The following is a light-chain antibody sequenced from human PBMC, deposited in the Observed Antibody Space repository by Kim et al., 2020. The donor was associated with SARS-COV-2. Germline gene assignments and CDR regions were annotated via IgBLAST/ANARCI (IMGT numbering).Light chain of an antibody. CDR3: CSYAGSPYV. CDR2: DVT. CDR1: SSDVGTYNL. J-gene: IGLJ1*01. Sequence: PDQSITISCTGTSSDVGTYNLVSWYQHHPGKAPKFMIYDVTKRPSGVSNRFSGSKSGNTASLTISGLQAEDEADYYCCSYAGSPYVFGTGTKVTVL. V-gene: IGLV2-23*02.